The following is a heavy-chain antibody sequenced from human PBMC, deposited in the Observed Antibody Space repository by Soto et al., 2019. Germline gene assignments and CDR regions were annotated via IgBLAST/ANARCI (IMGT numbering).Heavy chain of an antibody. D-gene: IGHD2-15*01. J-gene: IGHJ6*02. V-gene: IGHV3-30*18. Sequence: GGSLRLSCAASGFTFSSYGMHWVRQAPGKGLEWVAVISYDGSNKYYADSVKGRFTISRDNSKNTLYLQMNSLRAEDTAVYYCAKTYCSGGSCYGPLDRYYYYGMDVWGQGTTVTVSS. CDR2: ISYDGSNK. CDR3: AKTYCSGGSCYGPLDRYYYYGMDV. CDR1: GFTFSSYG.